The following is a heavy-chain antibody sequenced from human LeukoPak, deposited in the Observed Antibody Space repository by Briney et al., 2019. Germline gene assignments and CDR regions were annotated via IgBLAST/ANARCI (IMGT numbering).Heavy chain of an antibody. Sequence: SETLSLTCSVSGGSISSHYWRWIRQPPGKGLEWTGYIYYSGSTKYNPSLKSRVTISVDTSKNQFSLKLSSVTAADTAVYYCARGGTTVTPGLLWFDPWGQGTLVTVSS. D-gene: IGHD4-17*01. J-gene: IGHJ5*02. CDR3: ARGGTTVTPGLLWFDP. CDR2: IYYSGST. CDR1: GGSISSHY. V-gene: IGHV4-59*11.